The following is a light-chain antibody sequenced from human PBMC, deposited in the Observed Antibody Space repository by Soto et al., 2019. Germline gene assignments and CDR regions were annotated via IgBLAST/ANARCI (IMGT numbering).Light chain of an antibody. J-gene: IGKJ1*01. CDR2: GAS. CDR1: QSGSSSY. CDR3: QQYGSSLTWT. V-gene: IGKV3-20*01. Sequence: EIVLTQSPGTLSLSPGERATLSCRASQSGSSSYLAWYQQKPGQAPRLLIYGASSRATGIPDRFSDSESRTDFTLTISRLEREDFAVYYCQQYGSSLTWTFGQGTKMEIK.